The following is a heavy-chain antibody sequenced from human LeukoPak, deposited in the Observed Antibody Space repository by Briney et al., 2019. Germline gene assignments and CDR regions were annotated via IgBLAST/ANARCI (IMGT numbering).Heavy chain of an antibody. D-gene: IGHD3-10*01. CDR3: AKWGQFGEFDY. Sequence: GGTLRLTCAASGFTFSSYGMSWVRQAPGKGLEWVSAISGSGGSTYYADSVKGRFTISRDNSKNTLYLQMNSLRAEDTAVYYCAKWGQFGEFDYWGQGTLVTVSS. CDR1: GFTFSSYG. CDR2: ISGSGGST. V-gene: IGHV3-23*01. J-gene: IGHJ4*02.